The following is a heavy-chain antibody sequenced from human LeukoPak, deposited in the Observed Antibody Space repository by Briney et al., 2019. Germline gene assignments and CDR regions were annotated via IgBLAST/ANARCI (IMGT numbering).Heavy chain of an antibody. D-gene: IGHD5-12*01. CDR3: AKDGVVATSDP. J-gene: IGHJ5*02. V-gene: IGHV3-23*01. CDR1: GFTFTSYA. CDR2: VSGSGGTP. Sequence: PGGSLRLSCAASGFTFTSYAMSWVRQAPGKGLEWVSAVSGSGGTPYYADSVKGRFTISRDNSMNTLYLQMNSLRAEDTAVYYCAKDGVVATSDPWGQGTLVTVSS.